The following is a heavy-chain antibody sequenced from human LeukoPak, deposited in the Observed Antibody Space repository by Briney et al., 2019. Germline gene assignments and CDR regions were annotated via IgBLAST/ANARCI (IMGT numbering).Heavy chain of an antibody. CDR1: GGSMSSYY. V-gene: IGHV4-59*12. CDR2: IYHSGST. D-gene: IGHD1-26*01. J-gene: IGHJ6*03. Sequence: SETLSLTCSVSGGSMSSYYWSWIRQSPGKGLEWIGYIYHSGSTDYNSSLKSRVTISEDTSKNQFSLKLSSVTAADTAVYYCVREFSGSYFYLRNYYYYYMDVWGEGTTVTISS. CDR3: VREFSGSYFYLRNYYYYYMDV.